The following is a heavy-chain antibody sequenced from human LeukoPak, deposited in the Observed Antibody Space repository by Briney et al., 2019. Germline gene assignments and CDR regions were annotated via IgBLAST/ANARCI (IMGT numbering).Heavy chain of an antibody. CDR1: GFTFSSYW. Sequence: PGGSLRLSCAASGFTFSSYWMHWVRQAPGKGLVWVSRINSDGSSTSYADFVKGRFTISRDNAKNTLYLQMNSLRAEDTAVYYCAREPAVHDYFDYWGQGTLVTVSS. J-gene: IGHJ4*02. V-gene: IGHV3-74*01. D-gene: IGHD3-10*02. CDR3: AREPAVHDYFDY. CDR2: INSDGSST.